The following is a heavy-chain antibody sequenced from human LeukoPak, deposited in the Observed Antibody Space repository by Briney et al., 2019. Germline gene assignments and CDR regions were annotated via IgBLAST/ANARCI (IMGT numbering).Heavy chain of an antibody. CDR2: IYHSGST. CDR3: ASTMGFGELNFDY. V-gene: IGHV4-38-2*02. Sequence: SETLSLTCTVSGYSISSGYYWGWIRQPPGKGLEWIGSIYHSGSTYYNPSLKSRVTISVDTSKNQFSLKLSSVTAADTAVYYCASTMGFGELNFDYWGQGTLVTVSS. CDR1: GYSISSGYY. D-gene: IGHD3-10*01. J-gene: IGHJ4*02.